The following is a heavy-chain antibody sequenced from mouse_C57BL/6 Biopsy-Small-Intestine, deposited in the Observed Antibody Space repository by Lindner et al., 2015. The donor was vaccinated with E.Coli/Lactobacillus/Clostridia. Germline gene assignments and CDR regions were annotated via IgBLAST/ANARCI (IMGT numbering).Heavy chain of an antibody. CDR2: INPGTGIT. Sequence: SVKVSCKASGYTFTSYYMHWVRQAPGQGLEWMGVINPGTGITSYAQKFEGRVTMTRDTSTSTFYMELSSLRSEDTAVYYCARDINVGPYYCGMDVWGQGTTVTVSS. D-gene: IGHD1-1*01. CDR3: ARDINVGPYYCGMDV. J-gene: IGHJ1*01. CDR1: GYTFTSYY. V-gene: IGHV1-55*01.